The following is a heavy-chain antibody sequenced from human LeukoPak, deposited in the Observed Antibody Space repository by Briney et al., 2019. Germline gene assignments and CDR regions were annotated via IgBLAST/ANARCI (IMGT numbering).Heavy chain of an antibody. CDR2: IIPIFGTA. CDR1: GGTFSSYA. J-gene: IGHJ4*02. Sequence: SVKVSCKASGGTFSSYAISWVRQAPGQGLEWMGGIIPIFGTANYAQKFQGRVTITADESTSTAYMELSSLRSEDTAVYYCARYRRSGYCSSTSCYFDYWGQGTLVTVSS. V-gene: IGHV1-69*01. CDR3: ARYRRSGYCSSTSCYFDY. D-gene: IGHD2-2*01.